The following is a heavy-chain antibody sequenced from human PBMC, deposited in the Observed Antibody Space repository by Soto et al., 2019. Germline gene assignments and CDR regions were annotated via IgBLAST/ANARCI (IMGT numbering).Heavy chain of an antibody. D-gene: IGHD3-10*01. Sequence: QDQLVQSGAEVKKPGASVKVSCEASGYIFTNYWISWVRLAPGQGLEWMGIIDPSRGSTTYAPKFQGIITMTRDTAAYTAYMELSSLRSEDTAVYYCAVYGGNMPPYPYTGLDVWGQGTTVIVSS. V-gene: IGHV1-46*01. CDR3: AVYGGNMPPYPYTGLDV. J-gene: IGHJ6*02. CDR1: GYIFTNYW. CDR2: IDPSRGST.